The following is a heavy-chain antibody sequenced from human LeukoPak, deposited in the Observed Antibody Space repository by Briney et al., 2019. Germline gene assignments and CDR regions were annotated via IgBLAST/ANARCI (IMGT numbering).Heavy chain of an antibody. CDR3: ARRRGSGSTQVFDY. CDR1: GGSFNDYY. V-gene: IGHV4-34*01. CDR2: INHSGST. J-gene: IGHJ4*02. D-gene: IGHD6-19*01. Sequence: PSETLSLTCAVYGGSFNDYYWSWIRQPPGKGLEWIGEINHSGSTNYNPSLKSRVTISVDTSKNQFSLKLSSVTAADTAVYYCARRRGSGSTQVFDYWGQGTLVTVSS.